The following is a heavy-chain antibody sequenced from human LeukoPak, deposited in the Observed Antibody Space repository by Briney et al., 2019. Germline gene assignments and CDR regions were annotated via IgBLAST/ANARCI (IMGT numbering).Heavy chain of an antibody. J-gene: IGHJ4*02. Sequence: ASVKVSCKASGYTFTSYGISWVRQAPGQGLEWMGWISAYNGNTNYAQKLQGRVTMTTDTSTSTAYMELRSLRSDDTAVYYCARAPPFGGSYPRADYFDYWGQGTLVTVSS. V-gene: IGHV1-18*01. CDR1: GYTFTSYG. CDR3: ARAPPFGGSYPRADYFDY. D-gene: IGHD1-26*01. CDR2: ISAYNGNT.